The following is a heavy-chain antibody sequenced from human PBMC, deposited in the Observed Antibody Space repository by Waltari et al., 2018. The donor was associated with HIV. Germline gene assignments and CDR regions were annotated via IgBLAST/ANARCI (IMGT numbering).Heavy chain of an antibody. CDR3: ARYGGYSGPTLDY. CDR1: GITFSSYT. J-gene: IGHJ4*02. V-gene: IGHV3-21*01. CDR2: ISYSSSHI. D-gene: IGHD5-12*01. Sequence: EVQLVESGGGLVKPGGSLRLSCAASGITFSSYTMNWVRQAPGKGLEWVSSISYSSSHIYYADSLKGRFTISRDNAKNSLYLQMNSLRAEDTAVYYCARYGGYSGPTLDYWGQGTLVTVSS.